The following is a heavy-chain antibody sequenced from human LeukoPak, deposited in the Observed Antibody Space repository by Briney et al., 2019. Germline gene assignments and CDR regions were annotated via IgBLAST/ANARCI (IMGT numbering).Heavy chain of an antibody. V-gene: IGHV1-2*02. J-gene: IGHJ4*02. CDR3: AVEADYYDSSGYAHLDY. CDR2: INPNSGGT. CDR1: RYTFTGYY. D-gene: IGHD3-22*01. Sequence: GASVKVSCKASRYTFTGYYMHWVRQAPGQGLEWMGWINPNSGGTNYARKFQGRVTMTRDTSISTAYMELSRLRSDDTAVYYCAVEADYYDSSGYAHLDYWGQGTLVTVSS.